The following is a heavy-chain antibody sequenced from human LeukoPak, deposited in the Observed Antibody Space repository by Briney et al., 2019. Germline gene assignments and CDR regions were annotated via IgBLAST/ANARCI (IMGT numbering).Heavy chain of an antibody. CDR2: MYYTGTT. CDR3: ARAPRQGSIGSLDY. J-gene: IGHJ4*02. CDR1: GGSISSSTYY. D-gene: IGHD3-10*01. V-gene: IGHV4-39*01. Sequence: SETLSLTCTVSGGSISSSTYYWGGVRQPPGKGVEWGGAMYYTGTTYYNPSLRRRVTISAETSKKQFSLKLSSVTAADTALYYCARAPRQGSIGSLDYWGQGTLVTVSS.